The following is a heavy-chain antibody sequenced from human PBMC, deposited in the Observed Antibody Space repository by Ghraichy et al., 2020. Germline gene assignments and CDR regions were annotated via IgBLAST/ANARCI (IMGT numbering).Heavy chain of an antibody. D-gene: IGHD3-3*01. CDR3: ARVSLRFLEWLPAQTTTYYYYGMDV. CDR2: IIPIFGTA. Sequence: SVKVSCKASGGTFSSYAISWVRQAPGQGLEWMGGIIPIFGTANYAQKFQGRVTITADESTSTAYMELSSLRSEDTAVYYCARVSLRFLEWLPAQTTTYYYYGMDVWGQGTTVTVSS. V-gene: IGHV1-69*13. J-gene: IGHJ6*02. CDR1: GGTFSSYA.